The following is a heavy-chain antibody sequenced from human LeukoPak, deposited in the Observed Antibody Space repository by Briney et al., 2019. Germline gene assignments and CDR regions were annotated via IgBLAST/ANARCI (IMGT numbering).Heavy chain of an antibody. J-gene: IGHJ6*02. CDR1: GYTFTSYD. CDR2: MNPNSGNT. D-gene: IGHD4-23*01. V-gene: IGHV1-8*01. Sequence: ASVKVSCKASGYTFTSYDINWVRRATGQGLEWMGWMNPNSGNTGYAQKFQGRVTMTRNTSISTAYMELSSLRSEDTAVYYCAISGTTVVRNYYYYYGMDVWGQGTTVTVSS. CDR3: AISGTTVVRNYYYYYGMDV.